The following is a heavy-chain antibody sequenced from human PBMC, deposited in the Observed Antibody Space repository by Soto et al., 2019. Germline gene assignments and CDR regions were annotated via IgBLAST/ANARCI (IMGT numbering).Heavy chain of an antibody. CDR1: GYTFTGYY. Sequence: GASVKVSCKASGYTFTGYYMHWVRQAPGQGLEWMGWINPNSGGTNYAQKFQGWVTMTRDTSISTAYMELSRLRSDDTAVYYCARDRYSSSWFEVYYYYYGMDVWGPGTTVTVSS. CDR3: ARDRYSSSWFEVYYYYYGMDV. CDR2: INPNSGGT. J-gene: IGHJ6*02. D-gene: IGHD6-13*01. V-gene: IGHV1-2*04.